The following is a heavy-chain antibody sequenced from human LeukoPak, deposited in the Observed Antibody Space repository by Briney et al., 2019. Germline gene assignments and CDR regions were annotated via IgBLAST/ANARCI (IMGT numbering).Heavy chain of an antibody. CDR3: ARVVRAGLDY. CDR1: GYTFTSYA. Sequence: GASVKVSCKASGYTFTSYAMHWVRQAPGQRLEWMGWISAGNGSTKYSQKFQGRVTITRDTSASTAYMELSSLRSEDTAVYYCARVVRAGLDYWGQGTLVTVSS. J-gene: IGHJ4*02. V-gene: IGHV1-3*01. CDR2: ISAGNGST.